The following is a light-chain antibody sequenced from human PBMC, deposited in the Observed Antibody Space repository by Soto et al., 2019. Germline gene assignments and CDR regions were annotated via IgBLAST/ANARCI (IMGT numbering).Light chain of an antibody. CDR2: EVS. Sequence: QSALTQPASVSGSPGQSITISCTGTSSDVCGYNYVSWYQQHPGKAPKLMIYEVSNRPSGVSNRFSGSKSGNTASLTISGLQAEDEADYYCSSYTSSSTPVFGGGTQLTVL. V-gene: IGLV2-14*01. CDR3: SSYTSSSTPV. J-gene: IGLJ2*01. CDR1: SSDVCGYNY.